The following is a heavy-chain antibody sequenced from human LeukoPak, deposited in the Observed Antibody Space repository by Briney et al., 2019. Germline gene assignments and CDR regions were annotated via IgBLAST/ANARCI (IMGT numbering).Heavy chain of an antibody. CDR3: SVYCGGDCYPGEVDY. CDR1: GFTFGDYA. Sequence: GGSLRLSCTASGFTFGDYAISWFRQAPGKGLEWVGFIRSKAYGGTTEYAASVKGRFTISRDDSKSIAYLQMNSLKTEDTAVYYCSVYCGGDCYPGEVDYWGQGTLVTVSS. D-gene: IGHD2-21*02. J-gene: IGHJ4*02. V-gene: IGHV3-49*03. CDR2: IRSKAYGGTT.